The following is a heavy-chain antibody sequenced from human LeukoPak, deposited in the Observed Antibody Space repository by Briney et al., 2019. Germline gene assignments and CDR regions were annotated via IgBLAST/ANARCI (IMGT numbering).Heavy chain of an antibody. CDR3: ARDRLKGGAPAAGMDNWFDP. V-gene: IGHV4-34*01. Sequence: SETLSLTCAVYGGSFCGYYWSWIRQPPGKGLELIGEINHSGSTNSNPSRKSRVTISVDTSKDQFSLKLSTVTAAYTAVFCCARDRLKGGAPAAGMDNWFDPGGQGTLVTVSS. CDR2: INHSGST. J-gene: IGHJ5*02. CDR1: GGSFCGYY. D-gene: IGHD6-13*01.